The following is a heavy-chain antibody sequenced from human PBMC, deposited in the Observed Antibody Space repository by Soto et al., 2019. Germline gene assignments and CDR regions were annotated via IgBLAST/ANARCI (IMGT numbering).Heavy chain of an antibody. J-gene: IGHJ5*02. V-gene: IGHV3-48*02. CDR1: GFTFSAYS. CDR2: ISGHNANI. Sequence: EVQLVESGGGLVQPGGSLRLSCVASGFTFSAYSMNWVRQSPGKGPERLSYISGHNANIYYADSVKGRFPISRDNDTRSLFLQMDSLRDEDTAVYYCGRQVYTVVTTIDLWGQGTLVTVSS. D-gene: IGHD5-12*01. CDR3: GRQVYTVVTTIDL.